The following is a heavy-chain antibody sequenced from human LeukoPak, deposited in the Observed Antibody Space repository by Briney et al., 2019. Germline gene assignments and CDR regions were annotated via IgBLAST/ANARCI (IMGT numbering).Heavy chain of an antibody. CDR2: ISSHNGNT. V-gene: IGHV1-18*01. D-gene: IGHD2-8*02. CDR1: GYTFSSHG. Sequence: ASVKVSCKASGYTFSSHGFSWVRQPPGRGLEWMGWISSHNGNTNYAQKFQGRATMTIDTSTTTAYMELRSLRSDDTAIYYCARWGSSNWWEHLGDYWGQGTLVTVSS. J-gene: IGHJ4*02. CDR3: ARWGSSNWWEHLGDY.